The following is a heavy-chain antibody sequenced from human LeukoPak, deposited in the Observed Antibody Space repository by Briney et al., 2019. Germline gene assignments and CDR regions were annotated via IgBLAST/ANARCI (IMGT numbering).Heavy chain of an antibody. CDR3: AKTTYASNSSGWHNHFDY. D-gene: IGHD6-19*01. CDR1: GFTFSSYA. J-gene: IGHJ4*02. CDR2: ISSSGYST. V-gene: IGHV3-23*01. Sequence: GGSLRLSCAASGFTFSSYAMTWVRQAPGKGLEWVSTISSSGYSTYYADSVKGRFTISRDNSKNTLYLQLNSLRAEDTTVYYCAKTTYASNSSGWHNHFDYWGQGTLVTVSS.